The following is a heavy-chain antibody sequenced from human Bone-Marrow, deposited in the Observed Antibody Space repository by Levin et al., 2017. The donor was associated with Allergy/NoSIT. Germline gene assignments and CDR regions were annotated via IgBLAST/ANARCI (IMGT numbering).Heavy chain of an antibody. CDR3: AKEGASRTYLYYFDY. J-gene: IGHJ4*02. Sequence: GESLKISCAASGFTFSSYAMSWVRQAPGKGLEWVSAISGSGGSTYYADSVKGRFTISRDNSKNTLYLQMNSLRAEDTAVYYCAKEGASRTYLYYFDYWGQGTLVTVSS. CDR2: ISGSGGST. D-gene: IGHD2-8*01. CDR1: GFTFSSYA. V-gene: IGHV3-23*01.